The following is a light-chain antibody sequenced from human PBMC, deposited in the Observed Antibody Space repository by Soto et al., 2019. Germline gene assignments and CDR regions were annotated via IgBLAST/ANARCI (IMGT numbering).Light chain of an antibody. CDR3: QQYGGSPT. CDR2: DAS. CDR1: QSISSNY. J-gene: IGKJ1*01. V-gene: IGKV3-20*01. Sequence: EIVLTQSPGTLSLSPGERATLSCRASQSISSNYVAWYQQKPGQAPRLLIYDASSRATGIPNRFSGSGSGTDFTLTISRLEPEDFAVFYCQQYGGSPTFGQGTKVEIK.